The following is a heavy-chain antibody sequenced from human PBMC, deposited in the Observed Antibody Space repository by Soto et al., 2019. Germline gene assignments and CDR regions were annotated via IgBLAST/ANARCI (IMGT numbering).Heavy chain of an antibody. CDR3: ARAINGYVT. V-gene: IGHV1-3*01. D-gene: IGHD5-12*01. CDR1: GINYNTYA. J-gene: IGHJ4*02. Sequence: QVQLVQSGAEMKKPGASVKLSCKTSGINYNTYAIHWVRQAPGQGLEWMGWINAGNGHTRYSQNFQGRVTHTRDTSASTVYMDLDSLKSEDTGVYYCARAINGYVTWGQGTLVTLSS. CDR2: INAGNGHT.